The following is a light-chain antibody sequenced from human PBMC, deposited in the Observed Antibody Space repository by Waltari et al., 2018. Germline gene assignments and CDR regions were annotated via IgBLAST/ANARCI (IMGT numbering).Light chain of an antibody. V-gene: IGKV3-15*01. CDR1: QSITTD. Sequence: EIVMTQSPATLSVSPGQRATLSCRASQSITTDLAWYQQKPGQAPRLRIYGASTRDTGGPDRITGRGAGTQFTLTISSLQSEDVAVYFCQQYKEWPPVTFGGGTRVEIK. J-gene: IGKJ4*02. CDR3: QQYKEWPPVT. CDR2: GAS.